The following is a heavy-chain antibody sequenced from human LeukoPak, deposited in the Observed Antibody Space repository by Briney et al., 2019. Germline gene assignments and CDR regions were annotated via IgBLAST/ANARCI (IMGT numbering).Heavy chain of an antibody. CDR3: ARDWGQI. CDR1: GFTVSSDY. V-gene: IGHV3-53*01. J-gene: IGHJ3*02. D-gene: IGHD3-16*01. CDR2: IYSGDTK. Sequence: AGGSLRLSCAASGFTVSSDYMSWVRQAPGKGLEWVSIIYSGDTKYYADSVKGRFTISRDNSKNTLYLQMNSLRAEDTAVYYCARDWGQIWGQGTMVTVSS.